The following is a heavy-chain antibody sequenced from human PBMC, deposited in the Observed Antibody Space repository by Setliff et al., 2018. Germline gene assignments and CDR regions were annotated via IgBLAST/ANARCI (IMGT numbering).Heavy chain of an antibody. Sequence: PGGSLRLSCAASGFTFSSCEMNWVRQAPGKGLEWVSYISSSGTTIYYADSVQGRFTFSRENAKNSVYLQMNSLEAEDTAVYYYASEFQPQWELSPYFNYWGQGTLVTVS. CDR2: ISSSGTTI. V-gene: IGHV3-48*03. D-gene: IGHD1-26*01. J-gene: IGHJ4*02. CDR3: ASEFQPQWELSPYFNY. CDR1: GFTFSSCE.